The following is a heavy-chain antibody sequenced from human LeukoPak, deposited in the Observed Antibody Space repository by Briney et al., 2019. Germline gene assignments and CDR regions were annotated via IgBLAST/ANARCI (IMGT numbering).Heavy chain of an antibody. CDR1: GFTFSSYG. D-gene: IGHD3-3*01. CDR2: IRYDGSNK. CDR3: AKVSRFLEWSPGYYYYYMDV. Sequence: GGSLRLSCAASGFTFSSYGMHWVRQAPGKGLEWVACIRYDGSNKYYADSVKGRFTISRDNSKNTLYLQMNSLRAEDTAVYYCAKVSRFLEWSPGYYYYYMDVWGKGTTVTVSS. V-gene: IGHV3-30*02. J-gene: IGHJ6*03.